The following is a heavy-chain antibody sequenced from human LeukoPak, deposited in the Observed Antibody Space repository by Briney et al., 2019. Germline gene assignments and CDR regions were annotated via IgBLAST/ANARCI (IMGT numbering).Heavy chain of an antibody. CDR2: ISGSGDTT. J-gene: IGHJ4*02. D-gene: IGHD1-1*01. CDR3: ARDQLGPFDY. CDR1: GLTFSRYA. V-gene: IGHV3-23*01. Sequence: GGSLRLSCAVSGLTFSRYAMSWVRQAPGKGPEWVSVISGSGDTTYYADSVKGRFTISRDNTKNSLYLQMNSLRAEDTAVYYCARDQLGPFDYWGQGTLVTVSS.